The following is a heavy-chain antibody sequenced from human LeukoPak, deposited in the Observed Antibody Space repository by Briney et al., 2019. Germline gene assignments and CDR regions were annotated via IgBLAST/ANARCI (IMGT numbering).Heavy chain of an antibody. J-gene: IGHJ4*01. CDR2: MRNDGSQI. V-gene: IGHV3-30*02. Sequence: PGGSLRLSCVASGFTFSDYDMHWVRQDPGKGLEWVASMRNDGSQIYYADSVKGRFTISRDNSKNTLYLQMNSLRAEDTAVYYCARISSMWYVEYWGQEPWSPSPQ. CDR3: ARISSMWYVEY. D-gene: IGHD6-13*01. CDR1: GFTFSDYD.